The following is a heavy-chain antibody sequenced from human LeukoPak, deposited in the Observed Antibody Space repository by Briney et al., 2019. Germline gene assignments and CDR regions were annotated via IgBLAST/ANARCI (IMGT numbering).Heavy chain of an antibody. D-gene: IGHD6-13*01. CDR1: RFSFENYI. CDR3: AKARQQLVLDLAGY. Sequence: GGALRLSCAASRFSFENYIMNWVRQPPGKGLEWVSSITENCDPTYYADSMKGRFTISRDNSKNTLYLQMNSLRAEDTAVYYCAKARQQLVLDLAGYWGQGTLVTVSS. CDR2: ITENCDPT. J-gene: IGHJ4*02. V-gene: IGHV3-23*01.